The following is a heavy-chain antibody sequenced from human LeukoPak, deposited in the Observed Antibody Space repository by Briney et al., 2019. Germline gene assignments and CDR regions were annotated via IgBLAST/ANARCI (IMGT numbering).Heavy chain of an antibody. CDR3: ARRGYGSGSPGYFDY. Sequence: PSETLSLTCTVSGDSISTSNSYWGWIRQPPGKGLEWIGSIYYSGNTYYNASLKSRVTISVDTSKNQFSLKLSSVTAADTAVYYCARRGYGSGSPGYFDYWGQGTLVTVSS. V-gene: IGHV4-39*01. CDR1: GDSISTSNSY. CDR2: IYYSGNT. D-gene: IGHD3-10*01. J-gene: IGHJ4*02.